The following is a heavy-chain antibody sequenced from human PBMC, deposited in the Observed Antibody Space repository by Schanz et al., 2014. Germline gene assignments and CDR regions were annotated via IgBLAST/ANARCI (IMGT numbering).Heavy chain of an antibody. CDR3: AKRCSSTSCSHGAFDI. Sequence: EVQLVESGGGLIQPGGSLRLSCVASGFTVSSNYMSWVRQAPGKGLEWISVIYSDGRTYYGDSVKGRFTISRSNSKNTMYLQMNSLSDEDLAMYYCAKRCSSTSCSHGAFDIWGQGTMVTVSS. CDR2: IYSDGRT. D-gene: IGHD2-2*01. J-gene: IGHJ3*02. CDR1: GFTVSSNY. V-gene: IGHV3-53*01.